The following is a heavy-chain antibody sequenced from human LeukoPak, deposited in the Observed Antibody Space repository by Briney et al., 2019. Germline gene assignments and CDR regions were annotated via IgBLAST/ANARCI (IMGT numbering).Heavy chain of an antibody. CDR3: ASGWFGHRDAFDI. Sequence: SGGSLRLSCAASGFTFSNYWVSWVRQGGGGGRGWGANIEEDGSGKDYVVSVEGRFTISRANAKNSLNLQMNSLRATDTAVYYRASGWFGHRDAFDIWGQGTMVTVSS. CDR2: IEEDGSGK. D-gene: IGHD3-10*01. CDR1: GFTFSNYW. J-gene: IGHJ3*02. V-gene: IGHV3-7*01.